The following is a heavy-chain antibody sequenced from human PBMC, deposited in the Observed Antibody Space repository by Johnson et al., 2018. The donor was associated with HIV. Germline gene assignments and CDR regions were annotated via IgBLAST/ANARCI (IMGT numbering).Heavy chain of an antibody. V-gene: IGHV3-30*14. J-gene: IGHJ3*02. Sequence: QVQPVEPGGGVVQPGRSLRLSCAASGFTFSSYAMHWVRQAPAKGLEWVAVISYDGSDKYYADSVKARFTISRDNSKNTLYLQMNSLRAEDTAVYYCARGLIIQLWLQAAFDIWGQGTMVTVSS. CDR3: ARGLIIQLWLQAAFDI. CDR1: GFTFSSYA. D-gene: IGHD5-18*01. CDR2: ISYDGSDK.